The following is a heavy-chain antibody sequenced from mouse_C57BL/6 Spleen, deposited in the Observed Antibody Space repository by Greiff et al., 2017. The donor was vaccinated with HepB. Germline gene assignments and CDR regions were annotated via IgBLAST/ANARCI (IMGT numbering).Heavy chain of an antibody. Sequence: VKLQESGAELVRPGASVTLSCKASGYTFTDYEMHWVKQTPVHGLEWIGAIDPETGGTAYNQKFKGKAILTADKSSSTAYMELRSLTSEDSAVYYCTRRDYYGNPSFAYWGQGTLVTVSA. CDR3: TRRDYYGNPSFAY. CDR1: GYTFTDYE. D-gene: IGHD2-1*01. V-gene: IGHV1-15*01. CDR2: IDPETGGT. J-gene: IGHJ3*01.